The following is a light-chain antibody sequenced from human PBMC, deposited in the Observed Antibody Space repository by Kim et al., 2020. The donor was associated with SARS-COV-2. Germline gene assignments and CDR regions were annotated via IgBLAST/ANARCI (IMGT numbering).Light chain of an antibody. CDR1: SKNVGNEG. Sequence: RQTATLTCTGNSKNVGNEGATWLQQHQGPPPKLLSYRNNNRPSGISERFSTFKSGNTASLTITGLQPEDEADYYCAAWDYSLSAWVFGGGTRLTVL. CDR2: RNN. J-gene: IGLJ3*02. V-gene: IGLV10-54*04. CDR3: AAWDYSLSAWV.